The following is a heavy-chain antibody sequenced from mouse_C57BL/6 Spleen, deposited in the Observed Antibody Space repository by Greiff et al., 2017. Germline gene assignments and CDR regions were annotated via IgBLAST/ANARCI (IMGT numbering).Heavy chain of an antibody. Sequence: EVQLVESGPELVKPGASVKMSCKASGYTFTDYNMHWVKQSHGKSLEWIGYINPNTGGNSYNQKLKGKATLTVHKSSSTAYMELRSLTSEDSAVYYCAKRYGSSYGYYAMDYWGQGTSVTVSS. V-gene: IGHV1-22*01. CDR1: GYTFTDYN. CDR3: AKRYGSSYGYYAMDY. CDR2: INPNTGGN. D-gene: IGHD1-1*01. J-gene: IGHJ4*01.